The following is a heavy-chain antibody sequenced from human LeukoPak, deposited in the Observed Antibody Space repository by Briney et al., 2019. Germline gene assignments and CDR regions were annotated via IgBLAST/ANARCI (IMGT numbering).Heavy chain of an antibody. Sequence: GGSLRLSCAASGFMFSSNWMSWVRLAPGKGLEWVANIKEDGTETYYVDSVKGRFTISRDNAKNSLYLQMNSPRVEDTAVYYCAKEGRSLQTYWGQGTLVTVSS. V-gene: IGHV3-7*03. J-gene: IGHJ4*02. CDR2: IKEDGTET. D-gene: IGHD5-24*01. CDR1: GFMFSSNW. CDR3: AKEGRSLQTY.